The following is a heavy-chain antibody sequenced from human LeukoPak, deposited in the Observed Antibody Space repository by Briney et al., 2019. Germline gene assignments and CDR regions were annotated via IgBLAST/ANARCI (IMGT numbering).Heavy chain of an antibody. V-gene: IGHV6-1*01. Sequence: PSQTLSLTCAISGDSVSNNNAAWNWIRQSPSRGLEWLGRTYYRSKWYTDSAVSVNSRITINPDTSKNQFSLQLTSVTPEDSAVYYCARGNSGVAVARFDYWGQGTLVTVSS. CDR2: TYYRSKWYT. D-gene: IGHD6-19*01. J-gene: IGHJ4*02. CDR3: ARGNSGVAVARFDY. CDR1: GDSVSNNNAA.